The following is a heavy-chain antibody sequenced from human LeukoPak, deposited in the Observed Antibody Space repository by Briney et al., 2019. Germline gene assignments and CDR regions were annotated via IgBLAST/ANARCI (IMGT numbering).Heavy chain of an antibody. CDR2: IIPIFSTA. D-gene: IGHD2-2*01. CDR3: ARRRVVVPAATREVWFDP. CDR1: GYTFTSYA. V-gene: IGHV1-69*05. Sequence: SVKVSCKASGYTFTSYAISWVRQAPGQGLEWMGGIIPIFSTANYAQKFQGRVTITTDESTSTAYMELSSLRSEDTAVYYCARRRVVVPAATREVWFDPWGQGTLVTVSS. J-gene: IGHJ5*02.